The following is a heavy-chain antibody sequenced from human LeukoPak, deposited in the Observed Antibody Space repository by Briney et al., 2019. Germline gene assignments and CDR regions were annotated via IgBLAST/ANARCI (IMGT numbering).Heavy chain of an antibody. Sequence: SETLSLTCTVSGGSISSYYWSWIRQPPGKGLEWIGYIYYSGSTNYNPSLKSRVTISVDTSKNQFSLKLSSVTAADTAVYYCASSIAARREGYNWFDPWGQGTLVTVSS. V-gene: IGHV4-59*12. CDR1: GGSISSYY. CDR3: ASSIAARREGYNWFDP. D-gene: IGHD6-6*01. J-gene: IGHJ5*02. CDR2: IYYSGST.